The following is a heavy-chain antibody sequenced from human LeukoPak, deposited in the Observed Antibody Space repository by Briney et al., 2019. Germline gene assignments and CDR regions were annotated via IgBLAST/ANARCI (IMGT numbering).Heavy chain of an antibody. CDR2: ISGSGGST. D-gene: IGHD6-19*01. J-gene: IGHJ3*02. Sequence: PGGSLRLSCAASGFTVSSYGMSWVRQAPGKGLEWVSAISGSGGSTYYADSVKGRFTISRDNSKNTLYLQMNSLRAEDTAVYYCAKDGEAVAAPIGGDAFDIWGQGTMVTVSS. CDR1: GFTVSSYG. V-gene: IGHV3-23*01. CDR3: AKDGEAVAAPIGGDAFDI.